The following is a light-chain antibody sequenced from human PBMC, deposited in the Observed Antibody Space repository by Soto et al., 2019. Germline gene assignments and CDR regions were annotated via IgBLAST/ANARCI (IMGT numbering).Light chain of an antibody. V-gene: IGKV3-20*01. CDR1: QSVSSSY. CDR2: GAS. CDR3: QRFRTS. Sequence: EIVLTQSPGTLSLSPGERATLSCRASQSVSSSYLAWYQQKPGQAPRQLIYGASSRATGIPERFSGSGSGTDFSLTITRLEPEDFAVYYCQRFRTSFGGGTRVEIK. J-gene: IGKJ4*01.